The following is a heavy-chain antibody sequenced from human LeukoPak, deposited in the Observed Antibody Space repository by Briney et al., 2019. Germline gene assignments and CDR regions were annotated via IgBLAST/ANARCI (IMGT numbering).Heavy chain of an antibody. CDR3: ARSHGLY. J-gene: IGHJ4*02. V-gene: IGHV4-59*01. CDR1: ADSFSGYL. Sequence: PPETLSLTCTVSADSFSGYLWAWLRQPPGKGLEWIGYVSDSGSTNYNPSLKSRPSISLDTAKNQFSLKLRSVTAADTAVYYCARSHGLYWGQGTLVTVSS. CDR2: VSDSGST.